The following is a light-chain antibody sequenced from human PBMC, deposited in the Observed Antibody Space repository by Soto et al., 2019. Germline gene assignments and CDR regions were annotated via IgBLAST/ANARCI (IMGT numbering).Light chain of an antibody. CDR2: DVS. CDR3: SSYTSSSKMV. Sequence: QSALTQPASVSGSPGQSITISCTGTSSDVGGYNYVSWYQLHPGKAPKLMIYDVSNRPSGVSNRFSGPKSGNTASLTISGLQAEDEADYYCSSYTSSSKMVFGGGTKLTVL. J-gene: IGLJ2*01. V-gene: IGLV2-14*01. CDR1: SSDVGGYNY.